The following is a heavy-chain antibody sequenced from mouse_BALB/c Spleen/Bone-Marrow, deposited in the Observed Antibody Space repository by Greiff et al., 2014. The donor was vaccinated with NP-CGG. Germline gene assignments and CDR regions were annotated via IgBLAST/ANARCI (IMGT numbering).Heavy chain of an antibody. CDR3: ARRRLYDFDD. Sequence: QVQLKQSGAELMKPGASVKISCQATGYTFSSYWIEWVKQRPGHGLEWIGEILPGSGSSNYNEKFKCKATFTADTSSKTAYMQLSSLTSEDSAVDYWARRRLYDFDDWGQGTTLTVPT. V-gene: IGHV1-9*01. D-gene: IGHD2-14*01. CDR1: GYTFSSYW. CDR2: ILPGSGSS. J-gene: IGHJ2*01.